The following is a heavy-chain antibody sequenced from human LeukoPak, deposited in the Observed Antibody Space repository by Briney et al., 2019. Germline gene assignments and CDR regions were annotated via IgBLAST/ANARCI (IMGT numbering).Heavy chain of an antibody. J-gene: IGHJ6*03. D-gene: IGHD3-10*01. CDR1: GYTFTGYY. CDR2: INPNSGGT. V-gene: IGHV1-2*02. CDR3: ARGGVEVYYGSENYYMDV. Sequence: ASVKVSCKASGYTFTGYYMHWVRQAPGQGLEWMGWINPNSGGTNYAQKFQGRVTMTRDTSISTAYMELSRLRSDDTAVYYCARGGVEVYYGSENYYMDVWGKGTTVTISS.